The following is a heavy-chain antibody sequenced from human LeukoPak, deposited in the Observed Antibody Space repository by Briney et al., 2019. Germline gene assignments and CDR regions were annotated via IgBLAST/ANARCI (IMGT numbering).Heavy chain of an antibody. CDR1: GFTFSSNG. CDR2: ISSSGSTI. CDR3: AKSYYDFWSGYYQTFDY. Sequence: GGSLRLSCVASGFTFSSNGMHWVRQAPGKGLEWVSYISSSGSTIYYADSVKGRFTISRDNAKNSLYLQMNSLRAEDTAVYYCAKSYYDFWSGYYQTFDYWGQGTLVTVSS. D-gene: IGHD3-3*01. V-gene: IGHV3-48*04. J-gene: IGHJ4*02.